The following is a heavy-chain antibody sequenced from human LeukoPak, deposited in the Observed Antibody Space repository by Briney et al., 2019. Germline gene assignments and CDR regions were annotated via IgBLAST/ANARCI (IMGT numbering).Heavy chain of an antibody. CDR2: IIPIFGTA. D-gene: IGHD6-19*01. Sequence: SVKVSCKASGGTFSSYAISWVRQAPGQGIEWMGGIIPIFGTANYAQKFQGRVTITTDESTSTAYMELSSLRSEDTAVYYCARDSRQEGIAVAGGDALDIWGQGTMVTVSS. CDR3: ARDSRQEGIAVAGGDALDI. CDR1: GGTFSSYA. J-gene: IGHJ3*02. V-gene: IGHV1-69*05.